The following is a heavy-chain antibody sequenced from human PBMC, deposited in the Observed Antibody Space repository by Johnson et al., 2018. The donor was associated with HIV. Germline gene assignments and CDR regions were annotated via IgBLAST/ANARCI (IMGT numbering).Heavy chain of an antibody. D-gene: IGHD1-26*01. CDR2: IRYDGSNK. Sequence: QVQLVESGGGVVRPGGSLRLSCAASGFTFDDYGMHWVRQAPGKGLEWVAFIRYDGSNKYYADSVKGRFTISRDNAKNSLYLQMNSLRAEDTALYYCARRSGTWDAFDIWGQGTMVTVSS. CDR1: GFTFDDYG. J-gene: IGHJ3*02. V-gene: IGHV3-33*08. CDR3: ARRSGTWDAFDI.